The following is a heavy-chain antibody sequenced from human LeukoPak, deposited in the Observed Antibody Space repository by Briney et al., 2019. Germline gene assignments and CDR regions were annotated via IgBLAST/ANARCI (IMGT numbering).Heavy chain of an antibody. D-gene: IGHD2-21*02. CDR3: AKCPCSFVTRYYYYMDV. V-gene: IGHV3-23*01. CDR1: GFTFSSYA. CDR2: ISNSGGTT. J-gene: IGHJ6*03. Sequence: GGSLRLSCAASGFTFSSYAMSWVRQAPGKGLEWVSTISNSGGTTYYADSVKGRFTISRDDSENTLYLQMNSLRAEDTAVYYCAKCPCSFVTRYYYYMDVWGKGTTVTISS.